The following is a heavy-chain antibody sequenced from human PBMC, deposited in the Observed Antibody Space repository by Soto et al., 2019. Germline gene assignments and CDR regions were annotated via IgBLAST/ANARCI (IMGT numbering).Heavy chain of an antibody. Sequence: QVQLVESGGGVFQPGRSLRLSCAASGFTFSTYGMHWVRQAPGKGLEWVAAMSYDGTKQYYVDSVKGRFTISGDNSRNTLFLQVNSLRDEDTAVYYCAKEYGSTWIDHWGQGTLVTVSS. V-gene: IGHV3-30*18. CDR3: AKEYGSTWIDH. D-gene: IGHD6-13*01. CDR2: MSYDGTKQ. CDR1: GFTFSTYG. J-gene: IGHJ4*02.